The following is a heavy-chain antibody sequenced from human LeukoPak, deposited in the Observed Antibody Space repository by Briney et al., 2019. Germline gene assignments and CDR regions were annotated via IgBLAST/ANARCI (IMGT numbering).Heavy chain of an antibody. V-gene: IGHV1-69*01. CDR3: ARGSHYYDSSGYFDY. D-gene: IGHD3-22*01. CDR2: IIPIFGTA. CDR1: GGTFSSYA. J-gene: IGHJ4*02. Sequence: ASVKVSCKASGGTFSSYASSWVRQAPGQGLEWMGGIIPIFGTANYAQKFQGRVTITADESTSTAYTELSSLRSEDTAVYYCARGSHYYDSSGYFDYWGQGTLVTVSS.